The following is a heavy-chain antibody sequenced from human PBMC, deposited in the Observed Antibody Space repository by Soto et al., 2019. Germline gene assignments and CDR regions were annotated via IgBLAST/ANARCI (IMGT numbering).Heavy chain of an antibody. CDR3: AKDISTSGSVTSSVSFDY. J-gene: IGHJ4*02. Sequence: EVQLLESGGGLVQPGGSLRLSCAASGFTFSSYAMSWVRQAPGKGLEWVSAISGSGGTTYYADSVKGRFTISRDNSKNTLYLQMNSLRAEDTAVYYCAKDISTSGSVTSSVSFDYWGQGTLVTVSS. V-gene: IGHV3-23*01. CDR2: ISGSGGTT. CDR1: GFTFSSYA. D-gene: IGHD1-1*01.